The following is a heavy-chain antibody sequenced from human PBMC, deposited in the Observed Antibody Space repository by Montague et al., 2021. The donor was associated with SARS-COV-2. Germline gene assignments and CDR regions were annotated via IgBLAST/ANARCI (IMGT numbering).Heavy chain of an antibody. J-gene: IGHJ4*02. CDR1: GGSISSYY. CDR2: VYHSGYT. D-gene: IGHD5-12*01. CDR3: ARRGYTGSDYFDY. Sequence: SETLSLTCTVSGGSISSYYWSWIRQPPGKGLEWIGTVYHSGYTHXNPSLKGRVTVSIDTSKNQFSLTVTSVTAADTAVYFCARRGYTGSDYFDYWGQGTLVTVSS. V-gene: IGHV4-59*04.